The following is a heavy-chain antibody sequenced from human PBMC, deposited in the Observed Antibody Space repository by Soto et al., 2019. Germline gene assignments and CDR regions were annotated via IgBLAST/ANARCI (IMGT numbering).Heavy chain of an antibody. D-gene: IGHD5-18*01. CDR2: ISGSGGST. V-gene: IGHV3-23*01. CDR3: AKVEYSYGYYWYFDY. J-gene: IGHJ4*02. CDR1: GFTFSSYA. Sequence: PGGSLRLSCAASGFTFSSYAMSWVRQAPGKGLEWVSAISGSGGSTYYADSVKGRFTISRDNSKNTLYLQMNSLRAEDTAVYYCAKVEYSYGYYWYFDYWGQGTLVTVSS.